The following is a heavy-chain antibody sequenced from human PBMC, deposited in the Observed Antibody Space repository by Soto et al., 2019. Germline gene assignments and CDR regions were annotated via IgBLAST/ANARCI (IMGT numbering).Heavy chain of an antibody. Sequence: GGSLRLSRAASGFTFDDYTMHWVRQAPGKGLEWVSLISWDGGSTYYADSVKGRFTISRDNSKNSLYLQMNSLRTEDTALYYCAKDVGYCSSTSCLLGYYGMDVWGQGTTVTVSS. V-gene: IGHV3-43*01. CDR3: AKDVGYCSSTSCLLGYYGMDV. D-gene: IGHD2-2*01. CDR2: ISWDGGST. CDR1: GFTFDDYT. J-gene: IGHJ6*02.